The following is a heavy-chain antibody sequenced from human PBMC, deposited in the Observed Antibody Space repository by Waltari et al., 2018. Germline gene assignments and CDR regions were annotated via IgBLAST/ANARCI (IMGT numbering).Heavy chain of an antibody. J-gene: IGHJ5*02. CDR2: LLPGSSDT. CDR3: ARQADIVVVPAALPRNWFDP. CDR1: GYSFTSYW. Sequence: EVQLVQSGAEVKKPGESLKISCKGSGYSFTSYWIGWVRQMPGKGREWVGLLLPGSSDTRYSPSFQGQVTISADKSISTAYLQWSSLKASDTAMYYCARQADIVVVPAALPRNWFDPWGQGTLVTVSS. D-gene: IGHD2-2*02. V-gene: IGHV5-51*01.